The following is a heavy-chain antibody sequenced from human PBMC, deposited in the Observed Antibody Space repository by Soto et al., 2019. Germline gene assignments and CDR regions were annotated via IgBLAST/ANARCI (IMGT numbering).Heavy chain of an antibody. V-gene: IGHV1-69*06. CDR3: ARGGQYYYDSSGDSGYGMDV. Sequence: SEKVACKASGGSLSSYAISWVRLAPGQGLESMGGIIAIFGTADYAQKFQGRVTITADKSTSTAYMELSSLRSEDTAVYYCARGGQYYYDSSGDSGYGMDVWGQGTTVPVSS. J-gene: IGHJ6*01. CDR1: GGSLSSYA. D-gene: IGHD3-22*01. CDR2: IIAIFGTA.